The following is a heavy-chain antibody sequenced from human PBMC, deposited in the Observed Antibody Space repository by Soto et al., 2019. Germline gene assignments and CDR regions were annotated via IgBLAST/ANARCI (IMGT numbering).Heavy chain of an antibody. CDR1: GFTFSSYG. CDR3: AKEVAAAKATNYYYYGLDV. CDR2: MSSDGSNK. Sequence: QVQLVESGGGVVQPGRSLRLSCAASGFTFSSYGMHWVRQAPGKGLEWVAVMSSDGSNKYYAESVKGRFTISRDNSKNSLYLQMNSRRAADTAVYYCAKEVAAAKATNYYYYGLDVWGQGTTVTVSS. V-gene: IGHV3-30*18. J-gene: IGHJ6*02. D-gene: IGHD6-13*01.